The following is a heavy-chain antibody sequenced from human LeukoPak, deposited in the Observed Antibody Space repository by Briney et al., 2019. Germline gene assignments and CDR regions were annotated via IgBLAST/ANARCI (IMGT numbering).Heavy chain of an antibody. D-gene: IGHD3-22*01. V-gene: IGHV3-30*02. J-gene: IGHJ3*01. CDR1: GFSFSNYG. CDR3: ARGYYDGSGYSFYHAFDL. Sequence: GGSLRLSCAASGFSFSNYGMHWVRQAPGKGLEWVAFIQSDGGNEYYADSVKGRFTISRDNSKNTLHLQMNSLRAEDTAVYYCARGYYDGSGYSFYHAFDLWGQGTMVTVSS. CDR2: IQSDGGNE.